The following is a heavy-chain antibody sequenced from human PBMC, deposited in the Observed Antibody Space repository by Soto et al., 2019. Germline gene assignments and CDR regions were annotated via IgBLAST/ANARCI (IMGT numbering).Heavy chain of an antibody. CDR1: GYTFTSYY. CDR2: INPSGGIT. V-gene: IGHV1-46*01. D-gene: IGHD3-3*01. CDR3: ARRSIFTWSDAFDI. Sequence: ASVKVSCKASGYTFTSYYMHWVRQAPGQGLEWMGFINPSGGITTYAQKFQARVTMTSDTSTSTVYMELRTLKSEDTAVYYCARRSIFTWSDAFDIWGQGTMVTVSS. J-gene: IGHJ3*02.